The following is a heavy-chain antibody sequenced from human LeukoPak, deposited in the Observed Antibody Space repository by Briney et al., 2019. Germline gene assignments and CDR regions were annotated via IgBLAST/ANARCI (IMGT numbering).Heavy chain of an antibody. J-gene: IGHJ4*02. D-gene: IGHD1-1*01. Sequence: ASVKVSCKASEYTFTGYYMHWVRQAPGQGLEWMGWINPNSGGTNYAQKFQGRVTMTRDTSISTAYMELSRLRSDDTAVYYCARDVIYRADWRRYFDYWGQGTLVTVSS. CDR1: EYTFTGYY. V-gene: IGHV1-2*02. CDR3: ARDVIYRADWRRYFDY. CDR2: INPNSGGT.